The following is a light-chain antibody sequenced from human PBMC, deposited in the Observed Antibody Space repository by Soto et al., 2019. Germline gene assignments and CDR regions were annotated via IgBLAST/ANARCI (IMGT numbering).Light chain of an antibody. CDR1: QSVSSSH. CDR3: QQYETSPWT. J-gene: IGKJ1*01. Sequence: EIVLTQSPGTLSLSPGERATLSCRASQSVSSSHLAWYQQKPGQAPRLLIYGASSRATGIPDRFSGSGSGADFTLTISRLEPEDFAVFYCQQYETSPWTFGQGTKVEIK. CDR2: GAS. V-gene: IGKV3-20*01.